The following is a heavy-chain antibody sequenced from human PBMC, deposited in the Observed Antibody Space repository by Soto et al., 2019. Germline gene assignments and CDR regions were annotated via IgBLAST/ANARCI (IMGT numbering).Heavy chain of an antibody. CDR1: GFSLSTSGMR. CDR3: ARMPMYYDSSGYYYYYGMDV. J-gene: IGHJ6*02. Sequence: SGPTLVNPTQTLTLTCTFSGFSLSTSGMRVSWIRQPPGKALEWLARIGWDDDKFYSTSLKTRLTISKDTSKNQVVLTMTNMDPVDTATYYCARMPMYYDSSGYYYYYGMDVWGQGTTVTVSS. V-gene: IGHV2-70*04. CDR2: IGWDDDK. D-gene: IGHD3-22*01.